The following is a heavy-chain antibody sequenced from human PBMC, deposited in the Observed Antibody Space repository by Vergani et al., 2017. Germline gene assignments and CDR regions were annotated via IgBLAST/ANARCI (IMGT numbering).Heavy chain of an antibody. CDR1: GYPISSGYY. D-gene: IGHD3-10*01. Sequence: QVQLQESGPGLVKPSGTLSLPCTVSGYPISSGYYWGWIRQPPWKGLEWIGNIYHSGSTDYNPSLKSRVTISVDTSKNQFSLRLSSVTAADTAVYYCCRGVRGVIYVDYWGQGTLVTVSS. CDR3: CRGVRGVIYVDY. V-gene: IGHV4-38-2*02. J-gene: IGHJ4*02. CDR2: IYHSGST.